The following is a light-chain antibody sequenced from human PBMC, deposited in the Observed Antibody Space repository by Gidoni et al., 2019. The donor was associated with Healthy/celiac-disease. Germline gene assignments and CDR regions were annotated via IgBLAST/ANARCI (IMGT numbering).Light chain of an antibody. V-gene: IGKV1-5*03. J-gene: IGKJ1*01. CDR3: QQYNSYSWT. Sequence: DIQITKSPSTLSASVGDRVTITCRASQSISSWLAWYQQKPGKAPKLLIYKASSLESGVPSRFSGSGSGTEFTLTISSLQPDDFATYYCQQYNSYSWTFGQGTKVEIK. CDR1: QSISSW. CDR2: KAS.